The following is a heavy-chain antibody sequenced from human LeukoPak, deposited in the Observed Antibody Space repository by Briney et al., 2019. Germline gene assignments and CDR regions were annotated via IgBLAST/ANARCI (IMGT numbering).Heavy chain of an antibody. CDR3: AKGLLWFGEPDTAFDI. CDR1: GFTFSSYA. CDR2: TSGSGGST. D-gene: IGHD3-10*01. Sequence: GGSLRLSCAASGFTFSSYAMSWVRQAPGKGLEWGSATSGSGGSTYYADSVKGRFTISRDNSKNTLYLQMNSLRAEDTAVYYCAKGLLWFGEPDTAFDIWGQGTMVTVSS. V-gene: IGHV3-23*01. J-gene: IGHJ3*02.